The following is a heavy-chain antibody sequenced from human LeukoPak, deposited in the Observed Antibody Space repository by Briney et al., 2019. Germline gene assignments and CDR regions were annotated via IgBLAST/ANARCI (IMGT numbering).Heavy chain of an antibody. Sequence: GGSLRLSCAASGFTFSSYAMSWVRQAPGKGLEWVSAISGSGGSTYYADSVKGRFTISRDNSKNTLYLQMNSLRAEDTAVYYCATTPATYYYDSSGYWHYWGQGTLVTVSS. CDR3: ATTPATYYYDSSGYWHY. V-gene: IGHV3-23*01. CDR2: ISGSGGST. J-gene: IGHJ4*02. CDR1: GFTFSSYA. D-gene: IGHD3-22*01.